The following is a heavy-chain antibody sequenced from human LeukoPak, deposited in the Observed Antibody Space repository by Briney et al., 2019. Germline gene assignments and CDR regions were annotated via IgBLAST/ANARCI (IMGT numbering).Heavy chain of an antibody. V-gene: IGHV1-69*13. Sequence: AASVKVSCKASGGTFSSYAINWVRQAPGQGLEWMGGIIPIFGTANYAQKFQGRVTITADESTSTAYMELSSQRSEDTAVYYCARDSPEGRAAAPIPNWFDPWGQGTLVTVSS. CDR1: GGTFSSYA. CDR2: IIPIFGTA. CDR3: ARDSPEGRAAAPIPNWFDP. D-gene: IGHD6-13*01. J-gene: IGHJ5*02.